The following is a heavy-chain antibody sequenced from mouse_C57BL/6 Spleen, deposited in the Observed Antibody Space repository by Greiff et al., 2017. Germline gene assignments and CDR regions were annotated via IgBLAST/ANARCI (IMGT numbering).Heavy chain of an antibody. CDR1: GFTFSSYA. D-gene: IGHD4-1*01. V-gene: IGHV5-9-1*02. J-gene: IGHJ2*01. CDR3: KRAPTELGIYFDD. CDR2: ISSGGDYI. Sequence: DVKLEASGEGLVKPGGSLKLSCAASGFTFSSYAMSWVRQTPEKRLEWVAYISSGGDYIYYADTVKGRFTISRDNARSTLYLQLSSLKSEDTALFYSKRAPTELGIYFDDWGQGTTRTVSA.